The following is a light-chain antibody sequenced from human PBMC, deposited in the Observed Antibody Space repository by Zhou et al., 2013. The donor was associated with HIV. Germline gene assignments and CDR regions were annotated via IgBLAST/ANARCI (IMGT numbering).Light chain of an antibody. J-gene: IGKJ3*01. CDR3: QQYNSGKT. CDR1: QSVSTN. Sequence: ILMTQSPATLSVSPGERATLSCRASQSVSTNLAWYQQKPGQAPRLLIFGASNRATGIPARFSGSGSGTEFTLTISSLQSEDFAIYYCQQYNSGKTFGLGPKWISN. CDR2: GAS. V-gene: IGKV3-15*01.